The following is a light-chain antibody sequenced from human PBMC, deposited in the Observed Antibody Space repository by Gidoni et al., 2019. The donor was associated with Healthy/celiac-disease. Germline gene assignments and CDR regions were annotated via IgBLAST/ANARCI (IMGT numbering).Light chain of an antibody. J-gene: IGKJ2*01. V-gene: IGKV3-20*01. CDR1: QSVSSSY. Sequence: IVLTPSPGTLSLSPGERATHSCRASQSVSSSYLAWYQQKPGQAPRLLIFGASSRATGSPDRFSGSGSGTDFTFTISRLEPEDFAVYYCQQYGSSPPKYTFGQGTKLEIK. CDR3: QQYGSSPPKYT. CDR2: GAS.